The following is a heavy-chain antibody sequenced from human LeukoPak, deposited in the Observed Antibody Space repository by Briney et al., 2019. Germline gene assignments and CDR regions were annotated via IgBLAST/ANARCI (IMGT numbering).Heavy chain of an antibody. Sequence: GRSLRLSCAASGFTFSSYAMHWVRQAPGKGLEWVAVISYDRSNKYYADSVKGRFTISRDNSKNTLYLQMNSLRAEDTAVYYCARDGRSYGGKNWFDPWGQGTLVTVSS. D-gene: IGHD4-23*01. V-gene: IGHV3-30-3*01. CDR1: GFTFSSYA. CDR3: ARDGRSYGGKNWFDP. J-gene: IGHJ5*02. CDR2: ISYDRSNK.